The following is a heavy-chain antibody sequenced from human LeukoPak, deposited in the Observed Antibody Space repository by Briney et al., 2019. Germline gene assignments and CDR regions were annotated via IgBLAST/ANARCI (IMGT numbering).Heavy chain of an antibody. J-gene: IGHJ6*02. V-gene: IGHV3-7*01. CDR3: ERARPVGDYYGMDV. CDR1: GFSLSNYW. Sequence: PGGSLRLSCVASGFSLSNYWINWVRQAPGKGLEWVANIKEDGGEKYEVDSVKGRFTISRDNAKNSLYLEMNNLRAEDTAMYYCERARPVGDYYGMDVWGQGTTVTVSS. D-gene: IGHD3-16*01. CDR2: IKEDGGEK.